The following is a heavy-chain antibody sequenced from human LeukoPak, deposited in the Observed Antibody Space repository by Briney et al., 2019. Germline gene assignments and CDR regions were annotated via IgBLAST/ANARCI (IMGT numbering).Heavy chain of an antibody. CDR1: GFTFSSYW. V-gene: IGHV3-74*01. CDR2: ISTDGSTT. D-gene: IGHD4-17*01. Sequence: GGSLRLSCAASGFTFSSYWMHWVRQAPGKGLVWVSRISTDGSTTTYADSVKGRFTISRDNAKNTLYLQMNSLRGEDTAVYSCARGRGDHLSYFDYWGQGSLVTVSS. CDR3: ARGRGDHLSYFDY. J-gene: IGHJ4*02.